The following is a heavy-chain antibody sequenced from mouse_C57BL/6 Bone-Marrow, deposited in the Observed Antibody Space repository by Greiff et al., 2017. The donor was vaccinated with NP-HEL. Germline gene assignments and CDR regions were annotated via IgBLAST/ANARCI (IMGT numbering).Heavy chain of an antibody. CDR2: IYPGNSDT. J-gene: IGHJ4*01. CDR3: TYGNYYYAMDY. V-gene: IGHV1-5*01. Sequence: EVQLQQSGTVLARPGASVQMSCKTSGYTFTSYWMHWVKQRPGQGLEWIGAIYPGNSDTSYNQKFTGKDKLTAVTSASTAYMELSSLTNEDSAVYYGTYGNYYYAMDYWGQGTSVTVSS. CDR1: GYTFTSYW. D-gene: IGHD2-1*01.